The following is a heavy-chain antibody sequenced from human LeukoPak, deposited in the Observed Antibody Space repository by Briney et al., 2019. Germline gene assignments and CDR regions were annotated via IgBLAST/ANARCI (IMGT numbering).Heavy chain of an antibody. CDR1: GYTFICYD. CDR2: MNPNSGNA. CDR3: GRGPPPHCSGGSCYSWGFVGY. D-gene: IGHD2-15*01. V-gene: IGHV1-8*01. Sequence: ASVKVSCKASGYTFICYDINWVRQATGQGLEWMGFMNPNSGNAGYARKFQGRVTMTRNSSISTAYMELSSLRSEDTAVYYCGRGPPPHCSGGSCYSWGFVGYWGQGTLVAVSS. J-gene: IGHJ4*02.